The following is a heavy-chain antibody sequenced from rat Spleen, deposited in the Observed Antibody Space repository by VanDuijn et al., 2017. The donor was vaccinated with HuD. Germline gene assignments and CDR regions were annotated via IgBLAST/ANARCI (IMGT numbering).Heavy chain of an antibody. D-gene: IGHD5-1*01. Sequence: EVQLVESGGGLVQPGRSLKLSCAASGFTFRNYGMHWIRQAPTKGLEWVASISPSGGSTYYRDSVKGRFTISRDNAKNTLYLQMDSLRSEDTATYYCVRSGTGWELRYFDHWGQGVMVTVSS. CDR3: VRSGTGWELRYFDH. J-gene: IGHJ2*01. V-gene: IGHV5-19*01. CDR1: GFTFRNYG. CDR2: ISPSGGST.